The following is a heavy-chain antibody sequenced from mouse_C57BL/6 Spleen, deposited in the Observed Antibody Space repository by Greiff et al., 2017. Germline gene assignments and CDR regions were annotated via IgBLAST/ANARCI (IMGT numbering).Heavy chain of an antibody. J-gene: IGHJ4*01. CDR1: GYTFTDYN. D-gene: IGHD2-2*01. CDR3: ARSGGYVGAMDY. V-gene: IGHV1-18*01. Sequence: EVQLQQSGPELVKPGASVKIPCKASGYTFTDYNMAWVKQSHGKSLEWIGDINPNNGGTISNQKFKSMATLTVDKSSRPAYMELRSLTSEDTAVYYCARSGGYVGAMDYWGQGTAVTVSA. CDR2: INPNNGGT.